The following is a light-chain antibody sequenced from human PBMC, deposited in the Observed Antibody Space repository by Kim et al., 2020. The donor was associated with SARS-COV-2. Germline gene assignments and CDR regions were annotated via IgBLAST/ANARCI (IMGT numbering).Light chain of an antibody. CDR2: VEGSGSY. CDR3: ETWDSNIQV. J-gene: IGLJ3*02. Sequence: QLVLTQSSSASASLGSSVKLTCTLSSGHSNYFIAWHQQQPWKAPRFLMKVEGSGSYNKGGGVPDRFSGSRSGADRYLIISNLHSEDEADYYCETWDSNIQVFGGGTQLTVL. CDR1: SGHSNYF. V-gene: IGLV4-60*03.